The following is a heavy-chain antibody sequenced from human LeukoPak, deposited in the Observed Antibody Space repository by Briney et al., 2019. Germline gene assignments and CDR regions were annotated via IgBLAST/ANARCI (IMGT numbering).Heavy chain of an antibody. CDR1: GYTFTSYD. Sequence: ASVKVSCKASGYTFTSYDINWVRQATGQGLEWMGWMNPNSGNTGYAQKFQGRVTMTRDMSTSTVYMELSSLRSEDTVVYYCAREKGSVTGTTGGFDYWGQGTLVTVSS. CDR3: AREKGSVTGTTGGFDY. V-gene: IGHV1-8*01. J-gene: IGHJ4*02. CDR2: MNPNSGNT. D-gene: IGHD1-7*01.